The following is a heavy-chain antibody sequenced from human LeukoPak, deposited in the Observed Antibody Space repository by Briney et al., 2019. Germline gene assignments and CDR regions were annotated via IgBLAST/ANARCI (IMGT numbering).Heavy chain of an antibody. J-gene: IGHJ4*02. CDR3: ARDRGYSTFDY. D-gene: IGHD4-23*01. Sequence: GGSLRLSCAASGFTFSSYAMHWVRQAPGKGLEWVANIKEDGSEINYVDSVKGRFTISRDNAKNSLCLQMNSLRVDDTAVYYCARDRGYSTFDYWGQGTLVTVSS. V-gene: IGHV3-7*01. CDR2: IKEDGSEI. CDR1: GFTFSSYA.